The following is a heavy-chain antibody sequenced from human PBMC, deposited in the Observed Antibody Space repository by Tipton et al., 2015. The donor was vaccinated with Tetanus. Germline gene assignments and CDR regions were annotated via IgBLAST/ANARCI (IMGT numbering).Heavy chain of an antibody. Sequence: QSGAEVKKPGVSVKVSCKASGYTFTSYGISWVRQAPGQGLEWMGWISAYNGNTNYAQKLQGRVTMTTDTSTSTAYMELRSLRSDDTAVYYCARTLRSYYYYYGMDVWGQGTAVTVSS. CDR1: GYTFTSYG. CDR2: ISAYNGNT. D-gene: IGHD2-15*01. J-gene: IGHJ6*02. V-gene: IGHV1-18*01. CDR3: ARTLRSYYYYYGMDV.